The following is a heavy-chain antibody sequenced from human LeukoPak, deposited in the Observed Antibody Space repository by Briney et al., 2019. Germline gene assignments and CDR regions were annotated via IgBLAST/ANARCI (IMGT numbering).Heavy chain of an antibody. CDR3: ARDTIIRGYMDV. Sequence: GASVKVSCKASGGTFSSYAISWVRQAPGQGLEWMGRTIPIFGTANYAQKFQGRVTITTDESTSTAYMELSSLRSEDAAVYYCARDTIIRGYMDVWGKGTTVTVSS. J-gene: IGHJ6*03. CDR2: TIPIFGTA. CDR1: GGTFSSYA. V-gene: IGHV1-69*05. D-gene: IGHD2/OR15-2a*01.